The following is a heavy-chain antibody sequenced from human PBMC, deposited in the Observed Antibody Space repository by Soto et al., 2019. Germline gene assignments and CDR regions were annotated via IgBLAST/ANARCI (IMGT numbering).Heavy chain of an antibody. CDR2: IYWDDDK. Sequence: SGPTRVNPTQTLTLTCTFSGFSLSTSGVGVGWIRQPPGKALEWLALIYWDDDKRYSPSLKSRLTITKDTSKNQVVLTMTNMDPVDTATYYCAHSLFRWFGESDIYHYYHMAVWGKGTTVTVSS. D-gene: IGHD3-10*01. V-gene: IGHV2-5*02. CDR1: GFSLSTSGVG. CDR3: AHSLFRWFGESDIYHYYHMAV. J-gene: IGHJ6*03.